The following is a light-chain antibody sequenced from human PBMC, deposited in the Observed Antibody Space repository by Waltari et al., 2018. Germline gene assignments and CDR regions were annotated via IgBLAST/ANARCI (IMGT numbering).Light chain of an antibody. CDR2: VNRDGSH. V-gene: IGLV4-69*01. Sequence: QLVLTQSPSASASLGASVKLPCPLSRGPITNVIASLQQHPRKGPRYLMKVNRDGSHSKGADIPDRFSGSSSGAERYLTSSSLQSEDEADYYCQTGGHGTWVFGGGTKLTVL. CDR1: RGPITNV. CDR3: QTGGHGTWV. J-gene: IGLJ3*02.